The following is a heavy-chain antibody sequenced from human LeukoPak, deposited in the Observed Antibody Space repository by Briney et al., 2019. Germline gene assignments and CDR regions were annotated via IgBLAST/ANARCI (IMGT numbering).Heavy chain of an antibody. J-gene: IGHJ2*01. V-gene: IGHV3-48*03. CDR2: ISSSGTTI. CDR1: GFTFSSYE. Sequence: PGGSLRLSCAASGFTFSSYEMNWVRQAPGKGLEWVSYISSSGTTINYSDSVKGRFTISRDNAKNSLYLQMNSLRAEDTAVYYCAREGYWSTNWYKFGSLLRYFDLWGRGTLVTVSS. CDR3: AREGYWSTNWYKFGSLLRYFDL. D-gene: IGHD6-13*01.